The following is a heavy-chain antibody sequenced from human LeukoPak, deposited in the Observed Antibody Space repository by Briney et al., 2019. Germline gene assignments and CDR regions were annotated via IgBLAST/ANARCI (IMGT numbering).Heavy chain of an antibody. J-gene: IGHJ6*03. CDR1: GYTFTSYD. CDR2: MNPNSGNT. CDR3: ARVNWAVVVPAAIIDYYYYMDV. Sequence: ASVKVSCKASGYTFTSYDINWVRQATGQGLEWMGWMNPNSGNTGYAQKFQGRVTMTRNTSISTAYMELSSLRSEDTAVYYCARVNWAVVVPAAIIDYYYYMDVWGKGTTVTVSS. V-gene: IGHV1-8*01. D-gene: IGHD2-2*02.